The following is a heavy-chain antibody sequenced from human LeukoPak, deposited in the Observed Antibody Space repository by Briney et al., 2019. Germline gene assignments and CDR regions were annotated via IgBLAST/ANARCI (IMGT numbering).Heavy chain of an antibody. CDR3: ARGLGYCSGGGCWSSDY. CDR1: GGTFSSYG. V-gene: IGHV1-18*01. CDR2: ISAYNGNT. Sequence: ASVKVSCKASGGTFSSYGISWVRQAPGQGLEWMGWISAYNGNTNYAQKLQGRVTMTTDTSTSTAYMELRSLRSDDTAVYYCARGLGYCSGGGCWSSDYWGQGTLVTVSS. J-gene: IGHJ4*02. D-gene: IGHD2-15*01.